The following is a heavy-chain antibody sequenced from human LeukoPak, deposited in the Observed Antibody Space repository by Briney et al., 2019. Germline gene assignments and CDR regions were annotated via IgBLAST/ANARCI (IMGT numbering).Heavy chain of an antibody. V-gene: IGHV3-48*04. D-gene: IGHD6-19*01. CDR2: ISSSSSTI. J-gene: IGHJ4*02. CDR3: ARAIAVAGTEFDY. CDR1: GFTFSSYS. Sequence: GGSLRLSCAASGFTFSSYSMNWVRQAPGKGLEWVSYISSSSSTIYYADSVQGRFTISRDNAKNSLYLQMNSLRAEDTAVYYCARAIAVAGTEFDYWGQGTLVTVSS.